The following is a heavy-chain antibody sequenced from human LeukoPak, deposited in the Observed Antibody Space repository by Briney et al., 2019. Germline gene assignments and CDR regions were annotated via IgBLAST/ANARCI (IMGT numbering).Heavy chain of an antibody. CDR2: IIPIYGTP. V-gene: IGHV1-69*05. Sequence: SVKVSCKASGGTLSGYAISWVRQAPGQGLEWMGGIIPIYGTPHSAQKFQGRVTIATDESTSTAFMDLSSLRSEDTAVYYCARGKLGYYYYHMDAWGKGTTVTVSS. CDR3: ARGKLGYYYYHMDA. J-gene: IGHJ6*03. D-gene: IGHD3-3*02. CDR1: GGTLSGYA.